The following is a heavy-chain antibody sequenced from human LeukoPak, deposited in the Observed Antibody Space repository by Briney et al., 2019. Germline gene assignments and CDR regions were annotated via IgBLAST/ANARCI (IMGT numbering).Heavy chain of an antibody. CDR1: GYTFTSYG. CDR2: ISAYNGNT. J-gene: IGHJ4*02. V-gene: IGHV1-18*01. Sequence: ASVKVSCKASGYTFTSYGISWVRQAPGQGLEWMGWISAYNGNTNYAQKLQGRVTMTTDTSTSTAYMELRSLRSDDTAVYYCARDGAGRYYDSSGYYGDYWGQGTLVTVSS. CDR3: ARDGAGRYYDSSGYYGDY. D-gene: IGHD3-22*01.